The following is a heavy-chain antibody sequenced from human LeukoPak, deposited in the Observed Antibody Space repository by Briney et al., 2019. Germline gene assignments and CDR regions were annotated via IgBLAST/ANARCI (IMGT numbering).Heavy chain of an antibody. CDR1: GYTFSADY. CDR2: INPNNGGT. J-gene: IGHJ5*02. CDR3: AREWGAYDGFRYNWFEP. Sequence: ASVTVSCMPSGYTFSADYIHWVRRAPGQGLGWMGWINPNNGGTNYTQKFRGRVTKPRDTSITTAYMDLSSLRSDDTAVYYCAREWGAYDGFRYNWFEPWGQGTLVTVSS. V-gene: IGHV1-2*02. D-gene: IGHD3-10*01.